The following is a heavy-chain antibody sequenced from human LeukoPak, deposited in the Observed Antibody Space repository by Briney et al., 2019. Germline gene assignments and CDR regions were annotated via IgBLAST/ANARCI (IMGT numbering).Heavy chain of an antibody. CDR3: AREGYCSSTSCYRPHYYYGMDV. J-gene: IGHJ6*02. D-gene: IGHD2-2*02. V-gene: IGHV1-18*01. CDR2: ISAYNGNT. Sequence: ASVKVSCKASGYTFTSYGISWVRQAPAQGLEWMGWISAYNGNTNYAQKLQGRVTMTTDTSTSTAYMELRSLRSDDTAVYYCAREGYCSSTSCYRPHYYYGMDVWGQGTTVTVSS. CDR1: GYTFTSYG.